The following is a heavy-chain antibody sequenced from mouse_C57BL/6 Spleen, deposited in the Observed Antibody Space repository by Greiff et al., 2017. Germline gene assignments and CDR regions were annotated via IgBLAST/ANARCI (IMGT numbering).Heavy chain of an antibody. J-gene: IGHJ2*01. Sequence: QVQLQQSGPELVKPGASVKISCKASGYAFSSSWMNWVKQRPGKGLEWIGRIYPGDGDTNYNGKFKGKATLTADKSSSTAYMQLSSLASEDSAVCFCADSSGFDYWGQGTTLTVSS. CDR2: IYPGDGDT. D-gene: IGHD3-2*02. CDR3: ADSSGFDY. CDR1: GYAFSSSW. V-gene: IGHV1-82*01.